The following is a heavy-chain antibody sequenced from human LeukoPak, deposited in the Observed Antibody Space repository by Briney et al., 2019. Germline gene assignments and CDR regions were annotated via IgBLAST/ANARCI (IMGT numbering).Heavy chain of an antibody. J-gene: IGHJ4*02. Sequence: GGSLRLSCAASGFTFSSYATSWVRQAPGKGLEWVSAISGSGGSTYYADSVKGRFTISRDNSKNTLYLQMNSLRAEDTAVYYCAKKPPYYGSGSYFDYWGQGTLVTVSS. CDR2: ISGSGGST. CDR3: AKKPPYYGSGSYFDY. CDR1: GFTFSSYA. D-gene: IGHD3-10*01. V-gene: IGHV3-23*01.